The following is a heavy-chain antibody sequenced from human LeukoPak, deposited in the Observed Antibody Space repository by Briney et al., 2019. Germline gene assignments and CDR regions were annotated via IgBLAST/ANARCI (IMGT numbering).Heavy chain of an antibody. Sequence: GRSLRLSCAASGFTFSSYAMHWVRQAPGKGLEWVAVISYDGSNKYYADSVKGRFTISRDNSKNTLYLQMNSLRAEDTAVYYCARSVGTAAAGTLIDYWGQGTLVTVSS. J-gene: IGHJ4*02. D-gene: IGHD6-13*01. CDR2: ISYDGSNK. CDR3: ARSVGTAAAGTLIDY. CDR1: GFTFSSYA. V-gene: IGHV3-30*01.